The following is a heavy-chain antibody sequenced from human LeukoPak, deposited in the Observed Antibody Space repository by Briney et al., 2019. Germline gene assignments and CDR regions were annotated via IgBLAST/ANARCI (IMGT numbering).Heavy chain of an antibody. D-gene: IGHD2-15*01. Sequence: SETLSLTCTVSGGSISSYYWSWIRQPAGKGLEWIGRIYTNGSTNYNPSLKSRVTMSVDTSKNQFSLKLSSVTAADTAVYYCARDHEGYCSGGSCYAPPKWFDPWGQGTLVTVSS. CDR2: IYTNGST. CDR1: GGSISSYY. CDR3: ARDHEGYCSGGSCYAPPKWFDP. V-gene: IGHV4-4*07. J-gene: IGHJ5*02.